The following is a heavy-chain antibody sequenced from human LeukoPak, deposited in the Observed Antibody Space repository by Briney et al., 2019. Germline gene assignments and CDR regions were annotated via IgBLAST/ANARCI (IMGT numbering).Heavy chain of an antibody. CDR2: IHQSGST. CDR3: ARDKAVATDYFDY. D-gene: IGHD5-12*01. Sequence: SETLSLTCAVSGGSISSNNWWSWVRQPPGKGLEWIGEIHQSGSTYYNPSLKSRVTISVDTSKNQFSLKLSSVTAADTAVYYCARDKAVATDYFDYWGQGTLVTVSS. V-gene: IGHV4-4*02. J-gene: IGHJ4*02. CDR1: GGSISSNNW.